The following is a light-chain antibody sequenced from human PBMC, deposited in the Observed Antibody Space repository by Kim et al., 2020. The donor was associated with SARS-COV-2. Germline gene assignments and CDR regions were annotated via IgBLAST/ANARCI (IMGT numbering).Light chain of an antibody. J-gene: IGKJ2*01. CDR3: QQYSTYSGYT. CDR2: KAS. CDR1: QSISSW. Sequence: DIQMTQSPSTLSASVGDRVTITCRASQSISSWLAWYQQKPGKAPKLLIYKASSLESGVPSRFSGSGSGTEFTLTISSLQPDDFATYYCQQYSTYSGYTFGQGTKLEI. V-gene: IGKV1-5*03.